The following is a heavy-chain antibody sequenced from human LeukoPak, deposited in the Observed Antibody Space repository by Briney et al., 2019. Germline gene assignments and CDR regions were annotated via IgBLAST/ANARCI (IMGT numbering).Heavy chain of an antibody. J-gene: IGHJ5*02. CDR3: AKGGFWFHP. D-gene: IGHD3-16*01. Sequence: PGGSLRLSCAASGFTFSSYAMHWVRQAPGKGLEWVAVISYDGSNKYYADSVKGRFTISRDTSKNTLYLQMNSLRVDDTAVYYCAKGGFWFHPWGLGTLVTVSS. V-gene: IGHV3-30*14. CDR1: GFTFSSYA. CDR2: ISYDGSNK.